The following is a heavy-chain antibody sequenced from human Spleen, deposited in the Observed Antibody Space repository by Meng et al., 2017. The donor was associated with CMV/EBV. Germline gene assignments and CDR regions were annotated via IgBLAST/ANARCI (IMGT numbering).Heavy chain of an antibody. CDR1: GYSFTTYS. CDR3: ARGSWNYDF. J-gene: IGHJ4*02. Sequence: ASVKVSCKASGYSFTTYSITWVRQAPGQGLEWMGWISPYNGNTEYAQKFQGRVTMTTDTSTSTAYMEVRSLPSDDTAMYSCARGSWNYDFWGRGTLVTVSS. V-gene: IGHV1-18*01. CDR2: ISPYNGNT. D-gene: IGHD1-7*01.